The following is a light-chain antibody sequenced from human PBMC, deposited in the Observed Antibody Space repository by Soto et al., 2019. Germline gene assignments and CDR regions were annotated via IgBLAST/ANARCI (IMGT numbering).Light chain of an antibody. V-gene: IGKV3-11*02. CDR1: QDVSIF. CDR3: QQRSTWLYT. Sequence: EILLAQSPAPLSLSPGERATLSFKASQDVSIFLAWYQQKPGQAPRLLIHDASNRATGVPARFSGSGSGRDFTLTITSLEPEDFAVYYCQQRSTWLYTFCHGTKLEV. J-gene: IGKJ2*01. CDR2: DAS.